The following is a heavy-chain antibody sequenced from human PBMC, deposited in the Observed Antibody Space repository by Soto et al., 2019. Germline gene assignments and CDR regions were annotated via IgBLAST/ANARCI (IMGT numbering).Heavy chain of an antibody. CDR1: GFSLTTSGVG. J-gene: IGHJ4*02. CDR3: VQSDYDSNGYYYFDY. CDR2: NYWNDDK. D-gene: IGHD3-22*01. V-gene: IGHV2-5*01. Sequence: SGPTLVNPTQTLTVTCTFSGFSLTTSGVGVGWIRQPPGKALEWLALNYWNDDKRYSASLKSRLTVTKDTSKNQVVLTMTNMDPMHTATYYCVQSDYDSNGYYYFDYWGQGTMVTVYS.